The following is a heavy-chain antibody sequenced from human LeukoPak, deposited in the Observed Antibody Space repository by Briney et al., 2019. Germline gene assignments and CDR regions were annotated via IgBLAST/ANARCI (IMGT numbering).Heavy chain of an antibody. Sequence: PSQTLSLTCTVSGGSISSGGYSWSWIRQPPGQGLEWLGYIYHSGSTYYNPSLKSRVTMSVDLSENQFSLKLSSVTAADTAVYYCARSDKLGTIHYWYFDLWGRGTLVTVSS. CDR2: IYHSGST. V-gene: IGHV4-30-2*01. CDR3: ARSDKLGTIHYWYFDL. J-gene: IGHJ2*01. D-gene: IGHD7-27*01. CDR1: GGSISSGGYS.